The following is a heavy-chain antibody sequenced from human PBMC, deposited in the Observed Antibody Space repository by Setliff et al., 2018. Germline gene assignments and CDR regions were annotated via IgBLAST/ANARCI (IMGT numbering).Heavy chain of an antibody. CDR1: GGSISNSDYY. CDR2: VYYSGDT. Sequence: ASETLSLTCSVSGGSISNSDYYWDWIRQPPGKGLEWIGRVYYSGDTYYIPSLLSRVTISVDTSKNQFSLKLSSVTAADTAVYYCARGRAGHSGHWGQGTLVTVSS. J-gene: IGHJ4*02. CDR3: ARGRAGHSGH. D-gene: IGHD6-19*01. V-gene: IGHV4-39*01.